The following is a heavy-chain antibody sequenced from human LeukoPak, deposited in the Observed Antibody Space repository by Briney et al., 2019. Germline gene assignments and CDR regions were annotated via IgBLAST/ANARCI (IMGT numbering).Heavy chain of an antibody. D-gene: IGHD3-22*01. CDR2: ISGSGGST. CDR3: AWGGSSGHPHGYYFDY. V-gene: IGHV3-23*01. Sequence: PGGSLRLSCAASGFTFSSYGMSWVRQAPGKGLEWVSAISGSGGSTYYADSVKGRFTISRGNSKNTLYLQMNSLRAEDTAVYYCAWGGSSGHPHGYYFDYWGQGTLVTVSS. J-gene: IGHJ4*02. CDR1: GFTFSSYG.